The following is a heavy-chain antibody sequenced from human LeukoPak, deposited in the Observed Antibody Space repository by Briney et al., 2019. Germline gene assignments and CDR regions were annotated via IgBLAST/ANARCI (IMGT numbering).Heavy chain of an antibody. CDR3: ARFDYYDSSGGYYFDY. V-gene: IGHV1-2*02. D-gene: IGHD3-22*01. Sequence: EASLKVSCKASGYTFTGYYMHWVRQAPGQGLEWMGWINPNSGGTNYAQKFQGRVTMTRDTSISTAYMELSRLRSDDTAVYYCARFDYYDSSGGYYFDYWGQGTLVTVSS. CDR1: GYTFTGYY. J-gene: IGHJ4*02. CDR2: INPNSGGT.